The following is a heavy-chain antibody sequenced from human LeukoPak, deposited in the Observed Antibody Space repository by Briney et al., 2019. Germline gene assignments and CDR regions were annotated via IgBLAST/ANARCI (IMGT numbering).Heavy chain of an antibody. J-gene: IGHJ4*02. CDR2: MSQTGDR. D-gene: IGHD5-18*01. CDR3: ARDSRGYFYAQIDY. CDR1: GYSIGTGYY. V-gene: IGHV4-38-2*01. Sequence: SETLSLTCDVSGYSIGTGYYWGWIRQPLGKGLEWISSMSQTGDRYYNPSLKDRVTISVDTSKNQFSLNLRSVTAADTAVYYCARDSRGYFYAQIDYWGQGTLVTVSS.